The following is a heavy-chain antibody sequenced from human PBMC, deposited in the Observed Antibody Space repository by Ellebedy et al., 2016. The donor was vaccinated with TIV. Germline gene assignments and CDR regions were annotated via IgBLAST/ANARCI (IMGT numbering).Heavy chain of an antibody. V-gene: IGHV3-7*01. Sequence: GGSLRLSXAASGFTFRSHWMSWIRQAPGKGLEWVANIKQDGSEKYYADSVKGRFTISRDNAKKSLYLQMNSLRAEDTAVYYCAKGRGSSDAFDFWGQGTMVTVS. J-gene: IGHJ3*01. D-gene: IGHD3-10*01. CDR1: GFTFRSHW. CDR2: IKQDGSEK. CDR3: AKGRGSSDAFDF.